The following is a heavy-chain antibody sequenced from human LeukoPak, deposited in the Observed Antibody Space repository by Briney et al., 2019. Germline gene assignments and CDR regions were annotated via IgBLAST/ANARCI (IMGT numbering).Heavy chain of an antibody. Sequence: GESLRISCKGSGYNFTIYWIGWVRQMPGKGLEWMGSIYPDDSDTRYSPAFQGQVTISADKSINTAYLQWGSLKASDTAIYYCARTYSSASIDYWGQGTLVTVSS. D-gene: IGHD6-25*01. CDR1: GYNFTIYW. CDR2: IYPDDSDT. V-gene: IGHV5-51*01. J-gene: IGHJ4*02. CDR3: ARTYSSASIDY.